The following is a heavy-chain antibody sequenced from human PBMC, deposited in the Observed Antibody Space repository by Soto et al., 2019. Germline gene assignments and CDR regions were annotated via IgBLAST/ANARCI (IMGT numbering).Heavy chain of an antibody. CDR1: GFTFSSYA. CDR2: ISGSGSST. J-gene: IGHJ5*02. D-gene: IGHD5-18*01. CDR3: AKSQPGRNWFDP. Sequence: PGGSLRLSCSASGFTFSSYAMSWVRQAPGKGLEWVSAISGSGSSTDYADSVKGRFTISRDNSKNTLYLQMNSLRAEDTAVYYCAKSQPGRNWFDPWGQGTLVTVSS. V-gene: IGHV3-23*01.